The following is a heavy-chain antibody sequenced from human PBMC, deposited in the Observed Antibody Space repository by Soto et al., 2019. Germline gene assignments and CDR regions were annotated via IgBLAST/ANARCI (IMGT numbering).Heavy chain of an antibody. CDR3: ARDVAMPGESDRFDQ. Sequence: SETLSPTCTVSGASVNRATFYWSWVRQPPGKGLEWIGEIYHSGLTNYNASLKSRVTMSVDVPKNQFPLVLTSVTAADTAIYYGARDVAMPGESDRFDQWGQGTLVTVSS. J-gene: IGHJ4*02. V-gene: IGHV4-61*01. CDR1: GASVNRATFY. D-gene: IGHD2-2*01. CDR2: IYHSGLT.